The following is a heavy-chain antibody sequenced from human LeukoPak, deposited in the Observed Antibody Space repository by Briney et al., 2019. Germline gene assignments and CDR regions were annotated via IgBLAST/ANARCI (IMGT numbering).Heavy chain of an antibody. CDR2: IYYSGST. D-gene: IGHD4-17*01. V-gene: IGHV4-39*01. J-gene: IGHJ4*02. CDR1: GGSISSSTYY. Sequence: SETLSLTCTVSGGSISSSTYYWGWIRQPPGEGLEWIGSIYYSGSTYYNPSLKSRVTISVDTSKNQFSLKLSSVTAADTAVYCCARHDYGDYGAGGYFDYWGQGTLVTVSS. CDR3: ARHDYGDYGAGGYFDY.